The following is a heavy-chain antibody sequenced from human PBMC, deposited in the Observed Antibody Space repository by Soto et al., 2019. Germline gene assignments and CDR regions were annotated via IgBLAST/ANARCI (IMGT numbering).Heavy chain of an antibody. Sequence: QVQLVQSGGEVTKPGASVKVSCKASGYTFPTYVVTWVRQAPGQGLEWMGWINAHNANTNYAQKFQGRVIMTTDTSTSTAYMELGSLTADDTAVYYCASGRQQLAEDCVYSGNYGMDVWGQGTTVTVSS. CDR3: ASGRQQLAEDCVYSGNYGMDV. D-gene: IGHD6-13*01. CDR2: INAHNANT. J-gene: IGHJ6*02. CDR1: GYTFPTYV. V-gene: IGHV1-18*01.